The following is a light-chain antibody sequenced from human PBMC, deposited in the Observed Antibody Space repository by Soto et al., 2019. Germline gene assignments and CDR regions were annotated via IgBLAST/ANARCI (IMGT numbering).Light chain of an antibody. Sequence: EVVLTQSPGTLSLSPGERATLSCRASQSVSSNYIAWYQQKPGQAPRLLIYGTSTRATGTPDRFSGSGSGTDFTLTISRLEPEDFAVYYCQQFGTSLYPFGQGTNLETK. J-gene: IGKJ2*01. V-gene: IGKV3-20*01. CDR1: QSVSSNY. CDR2: GTS. CDR3: QQFGTSLYP.